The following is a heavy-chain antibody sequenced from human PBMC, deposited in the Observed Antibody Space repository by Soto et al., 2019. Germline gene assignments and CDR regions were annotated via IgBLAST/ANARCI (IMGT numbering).Heavy chain of an antibody. D-gene: IGHD2-2*01. Sequence: PGGSLRLSCTASGFTFSSYAMSWVRQAPGKGLEWVSAISNTGNTIYYADSVKGRFTISRDNAKHSLFLQMNSLRAEDTAVYDCARDIVVVAGGVPRHYGLDVWGQGTTVTVSS. J-gene: IGHJ6*02. CDR3: ARDIVVVAGGVPRHYGLDV. CDR2: ISNTGNTI. V-gene: IGHV3-48*03. CDR1: GFTFSSYA.